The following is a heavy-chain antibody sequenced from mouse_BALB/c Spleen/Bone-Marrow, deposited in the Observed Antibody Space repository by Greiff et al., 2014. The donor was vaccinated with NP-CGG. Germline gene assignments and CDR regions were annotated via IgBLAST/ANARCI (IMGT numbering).Heavy chain of an antibody. V-gene: IGHV2-9*02. CDR3: ARDRKFYYDYDGRRFDH. CDR1: GFSLTSYG. J-gene: IGHJ3*01. Sequence: QVQLKESGPGLVAPSQSLSITCTVSGFSLTSYGVHWVRQPPGKALEWLGIIWAGGSTNYNSALMSRLSISKDNSKSQVILKMNSLQIDDTAMYYCARDRKFYYDYDGRRFDHWGQGPLVTVST. D-gene: IGHD2-4*01. CDR2: IWAGGST.